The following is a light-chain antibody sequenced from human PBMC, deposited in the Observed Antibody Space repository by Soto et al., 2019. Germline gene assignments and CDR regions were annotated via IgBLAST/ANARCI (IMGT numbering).Light chain of an antibody. CDR2: DVS. CDR3: SSYTSSSTQVV. CDR1: SSDVGGYNY. V-gene: IGLV2-14*01. Sequence: QSVLTQPASVSGSPGQSITISCTGTSSDVGGYNYVSWYQQHPGKAPKLMIYDVSNRPSGVSNRFSGSKSGNTASLTISGLQAEDEADYYCSSYTSSSTQVVFGGGTKLPVL. J-gene: IGLJ2*01.